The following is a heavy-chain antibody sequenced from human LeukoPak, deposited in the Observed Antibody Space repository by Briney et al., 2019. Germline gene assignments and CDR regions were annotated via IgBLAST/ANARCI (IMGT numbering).Heavy chain of an antibody. J-gene: IGHJ4*02. Sequence: SETLSLTCTVSGGSIDAYYWTWIRQSSDKRLEWLGRMFTSGDTYYNPSLRGRLTISLDTAKNQIFLKLTSVTAADTAVYFCARDTVFGVQYPGFYGLDQWGQGALVTVSS. V-gene: IGHV4-4*07. CDR3: ARDTVFGVQYPGFYGLDQ. CDR2: MFTSGDT. CDR1: GGSIDAYY. D-gene: IGHD3-3*01.